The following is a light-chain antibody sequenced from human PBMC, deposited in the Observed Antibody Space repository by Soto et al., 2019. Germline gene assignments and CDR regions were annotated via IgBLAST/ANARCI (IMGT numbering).Light chain of an antibody. Sequence: QSVLTQPASVSGSPGQSITISCTGTTSDVGTYNLVSWYQRHPGKAPKLMIYEGSKRPSGVSNRFSGSKSGNTASLTISGLQAEDEGDYYCCSYAGSSTLAFGGGTKVTVL. CDR3: CSYAGSSTLA. V-gene: IGLV2-23*01. J-gene: IGLJ2*01. CDR1: TSDVGTYNL. CDR2: EGS.